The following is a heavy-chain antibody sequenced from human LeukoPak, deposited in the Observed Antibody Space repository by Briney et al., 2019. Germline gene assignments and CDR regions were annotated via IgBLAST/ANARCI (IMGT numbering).Heavy chain of an antibody. Sequence: SETLSLTCAVYGGSFSGYYWSWIRQPPGKGLEWIGEINHSGSTNYNPSLKSRVTISVDTSKNQFSLKLSSVTAADTAVYCCARQAGLWFGVDYWGQGTLVTVSS. CDR3: ARQAGLWFGVDY. CDR2: INHSGST. V-gene: IGHV4-34*01. CDR1: GGSFSGYY. J-gene: IGHJ4*02. D-gene: IGHD3-10*01.